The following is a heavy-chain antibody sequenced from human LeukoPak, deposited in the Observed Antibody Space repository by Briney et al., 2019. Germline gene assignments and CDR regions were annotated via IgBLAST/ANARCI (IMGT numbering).Heavy chain of an antibody. D-gene: IGHD3-22*01. CDR2: ISGSGGST. CDR3: AKSQEDFPRLMIVVALDY. Sequence: GGSLRLSCAASGFTFSSYAMSWVRQAPWKGLEWVSAISGSGGSTYYADSVKGRFTISRDNSKNTLYLQMNSLRAEDTAVYYCAKSQEDFPRLMIVVALDYWGQGTLVTVSS. V-gene: IGHV3-23*01. J-gene: IGHJ4*02. CDR1: GFTFSSYA.